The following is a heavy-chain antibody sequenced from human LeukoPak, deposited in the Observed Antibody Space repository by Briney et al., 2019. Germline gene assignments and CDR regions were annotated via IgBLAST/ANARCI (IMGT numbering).Heavy chain of an antibody. CDR3: ARGSSYGSGSYYSVDY. Sequence: PGRSLRLSCAASGFTFSSYAMHWVRQAPGKGLEWVAVISYDGSNKYYADSVKGRFTISRDNSKNTLYLQMNSLRAEDTAVYYCARGSSYGSGSYYSVDYWGQGTLFTASS. CDR1: GFTFSSYA. D-gene: IGHD3-10*01. CDR2: ISYDGSNK. V-gene: IGHV3-30-3*01. J-gene: IGHJ4*02.